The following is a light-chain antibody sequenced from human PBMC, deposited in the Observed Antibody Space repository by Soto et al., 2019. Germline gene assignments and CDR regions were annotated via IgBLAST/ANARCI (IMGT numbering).Light chain of an antibody. V-gene: IGLV3-21*02. CDR3: QVWDSSSDHPVV. J-gene: IGLJ2*01. CDR2: DDS. CDR1: NIGSKS. Sequence: SYELTQPPSVSVAPGQTATITCGGTNIGSKSVHWYQQRPGQAPVLAVHDDSDRPSGIPERFSGSNSGNTATLTISRVEAGDEADYYCQVWDSSSDHPVVFGGGTKLTVL.